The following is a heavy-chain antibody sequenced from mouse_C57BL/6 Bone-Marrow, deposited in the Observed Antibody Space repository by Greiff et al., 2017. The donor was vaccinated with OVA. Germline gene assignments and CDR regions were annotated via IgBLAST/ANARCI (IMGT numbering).Heavy chain of an antibody. CDR2: IDPSDSYT. Sequence: VQLQQPGAELVRPGTSVKLSCKASGYTFTSYWMHWVKQRPGQGLEWIGVIDPSDSYTNYNQKFKGKATLTVDTSSSTAYMQRSSLTSEDSAVYYCALRFAYWGQGTLVTVSA. CDR1: GYTFTSYW. J-gene: IGHJ3*01. CDR3: ALRFAY. V-gene: IGHV1-59*01.